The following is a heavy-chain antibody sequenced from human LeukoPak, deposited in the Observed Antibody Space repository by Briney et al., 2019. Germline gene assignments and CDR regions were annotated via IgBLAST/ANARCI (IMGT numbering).Heavy chain of an antibody. Sequence: PGGSLRLSCAASGFTFSSYAMHWVRQAPGKGLEWVAVISYDGGNKYYADSVKGRFTISRDNSKNTLYLQMNSLRAEDTAVYYCARDQPGDRGNAFDIWGQGTMVTVSS. CDR3: ARDQPGDRGNAFDI. J-gene: IGHJ3*02. V-gene: IGHV3-30-3*01. CDR2: ISYDGGNK. CDR1: GFTFSSYA. D-gene: IGHD7-27*01.